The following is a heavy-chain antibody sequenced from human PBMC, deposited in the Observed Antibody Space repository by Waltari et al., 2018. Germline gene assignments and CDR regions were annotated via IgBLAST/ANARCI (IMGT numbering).Heavy chain of an antibody. J-gene: IGHJ4*02. CDR3: ARDRVAGTTTFDY. V-gene: IGHV3-7*01. CDR2: IKQDGSEK. D-gene: IGHD1-7*01. Sequence: APGKGLEGVANIKQDGSEKYYVDSVKGRFTISRDNAKNSLSLQMNSLRAEDTAVYYCARDRVAGTTTFDYWGQGTQVTVSS.